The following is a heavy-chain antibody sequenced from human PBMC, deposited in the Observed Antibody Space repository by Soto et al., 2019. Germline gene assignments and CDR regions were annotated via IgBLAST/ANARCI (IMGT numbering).Heavy chain of an antibody. CDR3: AKDLGEVGGVTGDRSDIVVVPAATDDDAFDI. CDR2: ISGSGGST. D-gene: IGHD2-2*01. V-gene: IGHV3-23*01. J-gene: IGHJ3*02. Sequence: GGSLRLSCAASGFTFSSYAMSWVRQAPGKGLEWVSAISGSGGSTYYADSVKGRFTISRDNSKNTLYLQMNSLRAEDAAVIYCAKDLGEVGGVTGDRSDIVVVPAATDDDAFDIWGQGTMVTVSS. CDR1: GFTFSSYA.